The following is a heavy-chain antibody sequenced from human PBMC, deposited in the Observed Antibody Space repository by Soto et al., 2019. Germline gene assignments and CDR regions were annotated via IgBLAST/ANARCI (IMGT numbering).Heavy chain of an antibody. CDR1: GGTFSGYY. Sequence: SETMSITCAAYGGTFSGYYGSWFRQPPGKGLEWIGEINHSGSTNYNPSLKSRVTISVDTSKNQFSLKLSSVTAADTAVYYCARVLVVRYGIWAYTMVLDYLGKGTLDTVSS. D-gene: IGHD3-9*01. V-gene: IGHV4-34*01. CDR2: INHSGST. J-gene: IGHJ4*02. CDR3: ARVLVVRYGIWAYTMVLDY.